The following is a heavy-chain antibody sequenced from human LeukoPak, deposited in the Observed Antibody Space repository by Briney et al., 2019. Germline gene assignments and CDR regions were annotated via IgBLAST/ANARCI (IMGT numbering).Heavy chain of an antibody. J-gene: IGHJ4*02. V-gene: IGHV3-23*01. D-gene: IGHD3-3*01. Sequence: GGSLRLSCAASGFTFSRYAMSWVRQAPGKGLEWVSAISGSGGSTYYADSVKGRFTISRDNSKNTLYLQMNSLRAEDTAVYYCAKDRGSGYSHFDYWGQGALVTVSS. CDR1: GFTFSRYA. CDR3: AKDRGSGYSHFDY. CDR2: ISGSGGST.